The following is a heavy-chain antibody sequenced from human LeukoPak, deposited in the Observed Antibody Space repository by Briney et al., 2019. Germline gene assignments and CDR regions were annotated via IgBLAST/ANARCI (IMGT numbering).Heavy chain of an antibody. CDR1: GFTFRSYW. CDR2: INQDGSEK. Sequence: GGSLRLSCAASGFTFRSYWMSWVRQAPGKGLEWVAIINQDGSEKHYVDSVKGRFTISRDNAKNSLYLQMNSLRAEDTAVYYCARAITMVRGLIYYGMDVWGQGTTVTVSS. J-gene: IGHJ6*02. V-gene: IGHV3-7*01. CDR3: ARAITMVRGLIYYGMDV. D-gene: IGHD3-10*01.